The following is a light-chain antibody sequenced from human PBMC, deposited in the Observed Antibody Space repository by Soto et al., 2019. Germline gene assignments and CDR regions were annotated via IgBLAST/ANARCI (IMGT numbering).Light chain of an antibody. J-gene: IGLJ1*01. V-gene: IGLV2-14*03. CDR1: SSDVGGYNY. CDR2: DVS. CDR3: SSYTNSNTRQIV. Sequence: QSALTQPASVSGSPGQSITISCTGTSSDVGGYNYVSWYQHHPGKAPKLLIYDVSNRPSGISNRFSGSKSDNTASLTISGLQPEDEADYYCSSYTNSNTRQIVFGTGTKLTVL.